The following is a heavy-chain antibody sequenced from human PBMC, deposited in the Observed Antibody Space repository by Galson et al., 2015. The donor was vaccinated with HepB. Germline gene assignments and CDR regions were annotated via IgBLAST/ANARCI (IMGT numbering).Heavy chain of an antibody. CDR3: ARVHCSSTSCYSFDAFDI. D-gene: IGHD2-2*01. Sequence: SLRLSCAASGFTFSSYAMHWVRQAPGKGLEWVAVISYDGSNKYYADSVKGRFTISRDNSKNTLYLQMNSLRAEDTAVYYCARVHCSSTSCYSFDAFDIWGQGTMVTVSS. CDR2: ISYDGSNK. V-gene: IGHV3-30*04. CDR1: GFTFSSYA. J-gene: IGHJ3*02.